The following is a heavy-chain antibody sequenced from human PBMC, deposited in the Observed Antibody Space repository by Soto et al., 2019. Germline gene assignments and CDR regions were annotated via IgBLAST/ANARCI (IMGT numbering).Heavy chain of an antibody. V-gene: IGHV3-23*01. CDR1: GLTFSIYA. CDR3: AKHAAAAAPDY. Sequence: EVQLLESGGGLVQPGGSLRLSCSASGLTFSIYAMSWVRQAPGKGLEWVSLISGSGGGTYYADSVKGRFTISRDNSKNTFYLQMNRLRAEDTAVYYFAKHAAAAAPDYWGKGTLVTVSS. D-gene: IGHD6-13*01. CDR2: ISGSGGGT. J-gene: IGHJ4*02.